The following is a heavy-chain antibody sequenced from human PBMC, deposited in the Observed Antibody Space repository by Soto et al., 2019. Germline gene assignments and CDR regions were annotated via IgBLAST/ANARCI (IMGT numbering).Heavy chain of an antibody. Sequence: QVQLVQSGAEVKKPGSSVKVSCKASGGTFSSYAISWVRQAPGQGLEWMGGIIPIFGTANYAQKFQGRVTITADECTSTAYMALSRLRSEGTAMDYCARDGGVYDYSPFDYWGQGTLVTVSS. J-gene: IGHJ4*02. CDR3: ARDGGVYDYSPFDY. V-gene: IGHV1-69*12. CDR1: GGTFSSYA. CDR2: IIPIFGTA. D-gene: IGHD4-4*01.